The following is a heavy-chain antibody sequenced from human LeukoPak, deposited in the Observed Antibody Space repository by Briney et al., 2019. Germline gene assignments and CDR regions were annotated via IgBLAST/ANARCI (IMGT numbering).Heavy chain of an antibody. CDR2: ISAYNGNT. D-gene: IGHD3-10*01. Sequence: VASVKASCKASGYTFTSYGISWVRQAPGQGLEWMGWISAYNGNTNYAQKLQGRVTMTTDTSTSTAYMELRSLRSDDTAVYYCARDSLRFIYGSGSYSDYWGQGTLVTVSS. CDR3: ARDSLRFIYGSGSYSDY. CDR1: GYTFTSYG. V-gene: IGHV1-18*01. J-gene: IGHJ4*02.